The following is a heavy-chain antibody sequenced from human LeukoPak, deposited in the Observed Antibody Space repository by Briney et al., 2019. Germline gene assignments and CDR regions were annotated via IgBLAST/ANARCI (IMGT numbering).Heavy chain of an antibody. Sequence: GGSLRLSCAASGFTFSSYEMNWVRQAPGKGLEWVSYISSSGSTIHHADSVKGRFTISRDNAKNPLYLQMNSLRAEDTAVYYCARVLAARLSDYWGQGTLVTVSS. V-gene: IGHV3-48*03. D-gene: IGHD6-6*01. CDR1: GFTFSSYE. J-gene: IGHJ4*02. CDR3: ARVLAARLSDY. CDR2: ISSSGSTI.